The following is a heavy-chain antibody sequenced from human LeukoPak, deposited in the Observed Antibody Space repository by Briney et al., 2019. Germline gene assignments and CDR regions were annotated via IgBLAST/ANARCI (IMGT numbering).Heavy chain of an antibody. CDR2: INHSGST. Sequence: SETLSLTCTVSGGSISSYYWSWIRQPPGKGLEWIGEINHSGSTNYNPSLKSRVTISVDTSKNQFSLKLSSVTAADTAVYYCARADGPQFDYWGQGTLVTVSS. V-gene: IGHV4-34*01. J-gene: IGHJ4*02. D-gene: IGHD4-17*01. CDR1: GGSISSYY. CDR3: ARADGPQFDY.